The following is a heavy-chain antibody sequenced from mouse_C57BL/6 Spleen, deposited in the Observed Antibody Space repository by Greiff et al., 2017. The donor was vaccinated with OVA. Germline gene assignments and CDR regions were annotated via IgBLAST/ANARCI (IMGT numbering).Heavy chain of an antibody. D-gene: IGHD1-1*01. J-gene: IGHJ4*01. CDR2: INPNYGPT. CDR3: ARGAHGSSPFYAMDY. Sequence: VQLKESGPELVKPGASVKISCKASGYSFTDYNMNWVKQSNGKSLEWIGVINPNYGPTSYNQKFKGKATLTVDQSSSTAYMQRNSLTSEDSAVYYCARGAHGSSPFYAMDYWGQGTSVTVSS. V-gene: IGHV1-39*01. CDR1: GYSFTDYN.